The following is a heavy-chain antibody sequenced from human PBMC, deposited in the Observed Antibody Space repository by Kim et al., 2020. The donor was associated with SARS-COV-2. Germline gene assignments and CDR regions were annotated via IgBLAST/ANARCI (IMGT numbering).Heavy chain of an antibody. Sequence: GGSLRLSCAASGFTFSSYGMHWVRQAPGKGLEWVAVIWYDGSNKYYADSVKGRFTISRDNSKNTLYLQMNSLRAEDTAVYYCARGEVVTPGGMDVWGQGTTVTVSS. CDR3: ARGEVVTPGGMDV. CDR2: IWYDGSNK. V-gene: IGHV3-33*01. CDR1: GFTFSSYG. D-gene: IGHD2-21*02. J-gene: IGHJ6*02.